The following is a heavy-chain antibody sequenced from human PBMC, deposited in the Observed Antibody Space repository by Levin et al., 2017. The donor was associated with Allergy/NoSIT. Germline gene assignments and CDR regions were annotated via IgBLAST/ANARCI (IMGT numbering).Heavy chain of an antibody. Sequence: GESLKISCAASGFIFSSYAMSWVRQAPGEGLEWVSSISVGGGGTYYADSVKGRFTISRDDSKNTLYLQMNSLRAEDTAIYYCAKGGSYSRSPLDYWGQGTLVTVSS. CDR3: AKGGSYSRSPLDY. V-gene: IGHV3-23*01. CDR1: GFIFSSYA. J-gene: IGHJ4*02. D-gene: IGHD6-6*01. CDR2: ISVGGGGT.